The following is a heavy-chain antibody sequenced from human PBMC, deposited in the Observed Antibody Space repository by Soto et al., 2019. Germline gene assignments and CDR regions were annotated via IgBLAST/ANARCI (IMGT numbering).Heavy chain of an antibody. J-gene: IGHJ4*02. Sequence: QVQLVESGGGVVQPGRSLRLSCATSGFTFRFYDMHWVRQAPGKGLEWVAIISRDGNNKDYGDSVKGRFTISRDNSKNTLYLQMNSLRGEDTAVYYCAKDAYTQLRTTAHDSGGLDHWGRGTLVTVSS. CDR2: ISRDGNNK. D-gene: IGHD4-4*01. CDR3: AKDAYTQLRTTAHDSGGLDH. CDR1: GFTFRFYD. V-gene: IGHV3-30*18.